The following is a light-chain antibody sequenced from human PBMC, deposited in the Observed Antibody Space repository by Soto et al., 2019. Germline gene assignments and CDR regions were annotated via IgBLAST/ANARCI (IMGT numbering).Light chain of an antibody. J-gene: IGLJ3*02. CDR2: LNSDGSH. CDR1: SGHSSYA. Sequence: QAVVTQSPSASASLGASVKLTCTLSSGHSSYAIAWHQQQPEKGPRYLMKLNSDGSHSKGDGIPDRFSGSSSGAERYLTISRLPSEDEADYYCQTWGTGIWVFGGGTKLTVL. V-gene: IGLV4-69*01. CDR3: QTWGTGIWV.